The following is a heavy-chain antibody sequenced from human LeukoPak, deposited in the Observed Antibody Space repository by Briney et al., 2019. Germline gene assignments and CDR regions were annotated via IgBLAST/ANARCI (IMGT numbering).Heavy chain of an antibody. V-gene: IGHV4-38-2*02. CDR2: IYHSGST. D-gene: IGHD6-19*01. Sequence: SETLSLTCTVSGYSISSGYYWGWIRQPPGEGLEWIGSIYHSGSTYYNPSLKSRVTMSVDTSKNQFSLKLSSVTAADTAVYYCAKGSSGWSNDAFDIWGQGTMVTVSS. CDR3: AKGSSGWSNDAFDI. J-gene: IGHJ3*02. CDR1: GYSISSGYY.